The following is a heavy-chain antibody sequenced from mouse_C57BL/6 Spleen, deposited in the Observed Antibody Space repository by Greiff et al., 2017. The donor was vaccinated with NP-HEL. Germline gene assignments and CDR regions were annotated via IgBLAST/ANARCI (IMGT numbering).Heavy chain of an antibody. D-gene: IGHD4-1*01. CDR3: ARWGLGNWGYAMDY. CDR1: GYTFTDYY. V-gene: IGHV1-26*01. CDR2: INPNNGGT. J-gene: IGHJ4*01. Sequence: VQLQQSGPELVKPGASVKISCKASGYTFTDYYMNWVKQSHGKSLEWIGDINPNNGGTSYNQKFKGKATLTVDKSSSTAYMELRSLTSEDSAVYYCARWGLGNWGYAMDYWGQGTSVTVSS.